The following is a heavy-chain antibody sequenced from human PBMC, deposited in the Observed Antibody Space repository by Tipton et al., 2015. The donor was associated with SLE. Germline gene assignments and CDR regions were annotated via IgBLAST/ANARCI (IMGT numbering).Heavy chain of an antibody. D-gene: IGHD4-11*01. CDR3: ARRSDDYSNWFDP. CDR2: IYYSGST. J-gene: IGHJ5*02. V-gene: IGHV4-39*07. CDR1: GDSFTNDAHY. Sequence: TLSLTCTVSGDSFTNDAHYWGWIRQSPGKGLEWIGNIYYSGSTYYNPSLKSRVTISVETSKNQFSLKLSSVTAADTAVYYCARRSDDYSNWFDPWGQGTQVTVSS.